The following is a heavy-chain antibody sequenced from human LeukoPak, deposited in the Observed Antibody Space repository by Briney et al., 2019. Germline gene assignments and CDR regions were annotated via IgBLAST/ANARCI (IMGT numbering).Heavy chain of an antibody. CDR2: ISGSGGDT. J-gene: IGHJ4*02. Sequence: GGSLRLSCAASGFTFNTYAMSWVRQAPGKGLEWVSGISGSGGDTYYPDSVKGRFTISRDNSKNTLFLQLNSLRAEDTAVYYCAKVRYVGYYFDSWGQGALVTVSS. CDR3: AKVRYVGYYFDS. CDR1: GFTFNTYA. V-gene: IGHV3-23*01. D-gene: IGHD3-9*01.